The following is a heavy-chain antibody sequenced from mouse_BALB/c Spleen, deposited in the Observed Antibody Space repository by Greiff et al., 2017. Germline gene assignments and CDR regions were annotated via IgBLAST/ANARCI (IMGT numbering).Heavy chain of an antibody. CDR2: IDPANGNT. CDR3: ARRGGSSYGMDY. V-gene: IGHV14-3*02. CDR1: GFNIKDTY. J-gene: IGHJ4*01. Sequence: DVKLQESGAELVKPGASVKLSCTASGFNIKDTYMHWVKQRPEQGLEWIGRIDPANGNTKYDPKFQGKATITADTSSNTAYLQLSSLTSEDTAVYYCARRGGSSYGMDYWGQGTSVTVSS. D-gene: IGHD1-1*01.